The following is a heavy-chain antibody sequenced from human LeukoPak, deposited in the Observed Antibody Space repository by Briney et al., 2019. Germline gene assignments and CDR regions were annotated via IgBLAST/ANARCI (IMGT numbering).Heavy chain of an antibody. CDR2: ISGTGVRT. CDR1: GFTFSSYG. Sequence: GGSLRLSCEASGFTFSSYGMSWVRQAPGQGLEWVSGISGTGVRTYYADSVKGRFSISRENSKNTLYLQMNSLRAEDMAVYYCAKREGSSSRHFDYWGQGTWSPSPQ. CDR3: AKREGSSSRHFDY. V-gene: IGHV3-23*01. J-gene: IGHJ4*02. D-gene: IGHD6-6*01.